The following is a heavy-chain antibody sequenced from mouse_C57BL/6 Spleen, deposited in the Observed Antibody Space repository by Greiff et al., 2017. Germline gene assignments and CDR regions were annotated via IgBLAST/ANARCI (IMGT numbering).Heavy chain of an antibody. CDR2: ISYDGSN. CDR1: GYSITSGYY. CDR3: ARMVTTAMDY. Sequence: VQLKESGPGLVKPSQSLSLTCSVTGYSITSGYYWNWIRQFPGNKLEWMGYISYDGSNNYNPSLKNRISITRDTSKNQFFLKLNSVTTEDTATYYCARMVTTAMDYWGQGTSVTVSS. V-gene: IGHV3-6*01. J-gene: IGHJ4*01. D-gene: IGHD2-2*01.